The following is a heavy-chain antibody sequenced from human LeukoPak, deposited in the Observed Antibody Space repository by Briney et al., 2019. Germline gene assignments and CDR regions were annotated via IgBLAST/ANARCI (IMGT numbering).Heavy chain of an antibody. J-gene: IGHJ4*02. CDR2: INSEGSTT. V-gene: IGHV3-74*01. D-gene: IGHD1-26*01. Sequence: PGGSLRLSCAASGFTFSTYWMHWVRQAPGKGLVWVSRINSEGSTTNYADSVKGRFSISRDNAKKTLYLQMNSLRAEDTAVYYCARELPFDYWGQGTLVTVSS. CDR3: ARELPFDY. CDR1: GFTFSTYW.